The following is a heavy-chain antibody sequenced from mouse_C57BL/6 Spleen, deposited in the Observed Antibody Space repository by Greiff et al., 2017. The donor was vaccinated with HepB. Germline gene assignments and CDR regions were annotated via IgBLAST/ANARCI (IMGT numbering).Heavy chain of an antibody. CDR3: ARRYSNSDYFDY. V-gene: IGHV1-55*01. D-gene: IGHD2-5*01. Sequence: VQLQQPGAELVKPGASVKMSCKASGYTFTSYWITWVKQRPGQGLEWIGDIYPGSGSTNYNEKFKSKATLTVDTSSSTAYMQLSSLTSEDSAVYYCARRYSNSDYFDYWGQGTTLTVSS. CDR1: GYTFTSYW. J-gene: IGHJ2*01. CDR2: IYPGSGST.